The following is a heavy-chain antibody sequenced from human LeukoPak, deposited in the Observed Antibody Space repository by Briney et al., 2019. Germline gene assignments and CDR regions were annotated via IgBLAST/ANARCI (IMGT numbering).Heavy chain of an antibody. J-gene: IGHJ4*02. CDR1: GFTFSNYG. Sequence: GGSLRLXCAASGFTFSNYGMHWVRQVPGKGLEWVAFIPYDGSNKYYADSQKGRFTISRDNSKNTLYLQMNSLRAEDTAIYYCAKDICGGDCYPHGGYWGQGTLVTVSS. CDR3: AKDICGGDCYPHGGY. D-gene: IGHD2-21*01. V-gene: IGHV3-30*02. CDR2: IPYDGSNK.